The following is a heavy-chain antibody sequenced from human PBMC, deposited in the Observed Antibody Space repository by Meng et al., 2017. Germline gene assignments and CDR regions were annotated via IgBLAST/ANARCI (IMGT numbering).Heavy chain of an antibody. CDR1: GGTFSSYA. CDR2: IIPIFGTA. J-gene: IGHJ4*02. Sequence: QVQTLPSGEWGQKPGSSVKVSCKASGGTFSSYAISWVRQAPGQGLEWMGGIIPIFGTANYAQKFQGRVTITADKSTSTAYMELSSLRSEDTAVYYCARARGSSGYYAFDYWGQGTLVTVSS. D-gene: IGHD3-22*01. V-gene: IGHV1-69*06. CDR3: ARARGSSGYYAFDY.